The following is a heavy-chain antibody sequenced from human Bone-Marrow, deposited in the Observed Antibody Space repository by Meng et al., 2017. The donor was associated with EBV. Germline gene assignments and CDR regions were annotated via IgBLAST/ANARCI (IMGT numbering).Heavy chain of an antibody. J-gene: IGHJ4*02. CDR2: ISSSSSYI. CDR3: AREYSSSWESSVDY. D-gene: IGHD6-13*01. Sequence: EVQLVESGGXLVKPGGSVRLSCAASGFTFSSYSMNWVRQAPGKGLEWVSSISSSSSYIYYADSVKGRFTISRDNAKNSLYLQMNSLRAEDTAVYYCAREYSSSWESSVDYWGQGTLVTVAS. V-gene: IGHV3-21*01. CDR1: GFTFSSYS.